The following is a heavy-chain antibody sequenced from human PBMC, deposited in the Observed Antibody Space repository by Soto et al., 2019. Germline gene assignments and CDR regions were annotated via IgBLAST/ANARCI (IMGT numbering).Heavy chain of an antibody. V-gene: IGHV1-18*01. J-gene: IGHJ6*03. D-gene: IGHD3-16*01. Sequence: ASVNVSCKASGYTFTSYGISWVRQAPGQGLEWMGWISAYNGNTNYAQKLQGRVTMTSDTSTSTAYMDLRSLRSDDTAVYYCATVAWGTYYMDVWGKGTTVTVSS. CDR3: ATVAWGTYYMDV. CDR2: ISAYNGNT. CDR1: GYTFTSYG.